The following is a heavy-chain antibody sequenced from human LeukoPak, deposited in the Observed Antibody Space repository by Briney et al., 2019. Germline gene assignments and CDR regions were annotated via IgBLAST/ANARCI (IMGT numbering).Heavy chain of an antibody. CDR1: GFSFSDRY. V-gene: IGHV3-11*04. Sequence: PGGSLRLSCSASGFSFSDRYMSWIRQAPGKGLEWVSHISGTGRTIYYADSVKGRFTISRDNAKNSLYLQMNSLRAEDTAVYYCARFGVLDYWGQGTLVTVSS. J-gene: IGHJ4*02. D-gene: IGHD3-10*01. CDR2: ISGTGRTI. CDR3: ARFGVLDY.